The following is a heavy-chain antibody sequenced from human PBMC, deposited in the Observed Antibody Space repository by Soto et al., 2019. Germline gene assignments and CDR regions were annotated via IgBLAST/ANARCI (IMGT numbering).Heavy chain of an antibody. J-gene: IGHJ5*02. CDR3: AHSSGPRLDP. D-gene: IGHD7-27*01. V-gene: IGHV2-5*02. Sequence: SGPTLVNPTQTLTLTCTFSGFSLSTSGVRVGWIRQPPGKALEWLALIYWDDDKRYSPSLKSRLTITKDTSKNQVVLTMTNVGLADTATYFSAHSSGPRLDPCGQGLLPTVSS. CDR2: IYWDDDK. CDR1: GFSLSTSGVR.